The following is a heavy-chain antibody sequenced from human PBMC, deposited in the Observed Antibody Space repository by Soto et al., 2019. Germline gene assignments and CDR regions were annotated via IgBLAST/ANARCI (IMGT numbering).Heavy chain of an antibody. CDR1: GFTFSSYA. Sequence: QVQLVESGGGVVQPGRSLRLSCAASGFTFSSYAMHWVRQAPGKGLEWVAVISYDGSNKYYADSVKGRFTISRDNSKNSLYLQMNSLRAEDTAVYYCASEGDYGGNLHVDYWGQGTLVTASS. CDR3: ASEGDYGGNLHVDY. J-gene: IGHJ4*02. D-gene: IGHD4-17*01. CDR2: ISYDGSNK. V-gene: IGHV3-30-3*01.